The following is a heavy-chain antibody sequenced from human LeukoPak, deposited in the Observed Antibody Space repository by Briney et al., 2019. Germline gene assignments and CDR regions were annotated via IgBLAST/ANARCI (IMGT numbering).Heavy chain of an antibody. Sequence: GGSLRLSCAASGFTFSSYAMSWVRQAPGKGLEWVSAISGSGGSTYYADSVKGRFTISRDNSKNRLYLQMDSLRGEDTAVYYCAKNSAEYYYASSGSYYFDYWGQGTLVTVSS. V-gene: IGHV3-23*01. J-gene: IGHJ4*02. CDR2: ISGSGGST. CDR3: AKNSAEYYYASSGSYYFDY. D-gene: IGHD3-22*01. CDR1: GFTFSSYA.